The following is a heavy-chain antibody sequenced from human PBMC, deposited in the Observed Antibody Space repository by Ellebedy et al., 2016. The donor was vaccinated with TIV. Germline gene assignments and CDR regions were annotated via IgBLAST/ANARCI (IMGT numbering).Heavy chain of an antibody. Sequence: GGSLRLXXVASGFTFHDYAMHWVRQVPGKGLEWVAGIYWNSDRIDYADSVKGRFSISRDNAKSSLYLQMNSLRTEDTALYYCGKDISPGGMDVWGQGTTVTVSS. D-gene: IGHD3-10*01. CDR1: GFTFHDYA. CDR2: IYWNSDRI. CDR3: GKDISPGGMDV. J-gene: IGHJ6*02. V-gene: IGHV3-9*01.